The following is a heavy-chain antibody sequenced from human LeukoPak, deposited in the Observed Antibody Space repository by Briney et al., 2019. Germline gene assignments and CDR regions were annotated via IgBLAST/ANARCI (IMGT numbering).Heavy chain of an antibody. V-gene: IGHV1-18*01. D-gene: IGHD4-23*01. CDR2: ISAYNGNT. CDR1: GYTFTSYG. Sequence: ASVKVSCKASGYTFTSYGISWVRQAPGQGLEWMGWISAYNGNTNYAQKLQGRVTMTTDTSTSTAYMELRSLRSDDSAVYYCAIWAVTTVVTGAFDIWGQGTMVTVSS. J-gene: IGHJ3*02. CDR3: AIWAVTTVVTGAFDI.